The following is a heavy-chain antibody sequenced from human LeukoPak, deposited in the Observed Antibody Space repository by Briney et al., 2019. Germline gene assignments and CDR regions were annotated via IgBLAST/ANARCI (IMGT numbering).Heavy chain of an antibody. D-gene: IGHD3-9*01. J-gene: IGHJ4*02. CDR2: ISSSSTI. CDR1: GFTFSSYS. Sequence: PGGSLRLSCAASGFTFSSYSMNWVRQAPGKGLEWVSYISSSSTIYYSDSVKGRFTISRDNAKNSLYLRMNSLRAEDTAVYYCARDDPADILTGYYPVDYWGQGTLVTVSS. V-gene: IGHV3-48*01. CDR3: ARDDPADILTGYYPVDY.